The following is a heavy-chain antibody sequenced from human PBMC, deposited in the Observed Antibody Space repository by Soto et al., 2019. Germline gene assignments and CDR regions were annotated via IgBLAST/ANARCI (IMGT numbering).Heavy chain of an antibody. J-gene: IGHJ6*02. V-gene: IGHV4-30-2*01. Sequence: SETLSLTCAVSGGSISSGGYSWSWLRQPPGKGLEWIGYIYHSGSTYYNPSLKSRVTISVDRSKNQFSLKLSSVTAADTAVYYCARGSYGYYYYGMDVWGQGTTVTVSS. CDR3: ARGSYGYYYYGMDV. CDR2: IYHSGST. D-gene: IGHD5-18*01. CDR1: GGSISSGGYS.